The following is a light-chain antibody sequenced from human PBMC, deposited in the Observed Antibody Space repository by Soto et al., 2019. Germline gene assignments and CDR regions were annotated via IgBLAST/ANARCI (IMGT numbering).Light chain of an antibody. CDR1: QSVSSSY. CDR3: QQYCSSPYT. V-gene: IGKV3-20*01. Sequence: EIVLTQSPGTLSLSPGERATLSCRASQSVSSSYLAWYQQKPGQAPRLLIYGASSRATGIPDRFSGSGSGTNFTLTISILEPEDFAFYYFQQYCSSPYTFGQVTKLEIK. CDR2: GAS. J-gene: IGKJ2*01.